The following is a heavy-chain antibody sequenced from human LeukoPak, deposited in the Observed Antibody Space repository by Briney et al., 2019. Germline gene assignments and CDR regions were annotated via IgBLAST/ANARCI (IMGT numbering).Heavy chain of an antibody. Sequence: PSETLSLTCTVSGGSISSYYWSWIRQPAGKGLEWIGRIYTSGSTNYNPSLKSRVTMTVGKSKNQFPLMLSSITDAGTTAFYFSRDGGALDYWGQGTVLSVPS. V-gene: IGHV4-4*07. J-gene: IGHJ4*02. CDR2: IYTSGST. D-gene: IGHD3-16*01. CDR3: SRDGGALDY. CDR1: GGSISSYY.